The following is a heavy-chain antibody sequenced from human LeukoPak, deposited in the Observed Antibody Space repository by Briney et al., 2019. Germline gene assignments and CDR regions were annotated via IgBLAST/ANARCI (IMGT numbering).Heavy chain of an antibody. Sequence: SETLSLTCAVYGGSFSGYYWSWIRQPPGKGLEWIGEINHSGSTNYNPSLKSRVTISVDTSKNQFSLKLSSVTAADTALYHCARLPGAASGTSLFDYWGQGVLVTVSS. CDR1: GGSFSGYY. CDR2: INHSGST. J-gene: IGHJ4*02. V-gene: IGHV4-34*01. CDR3: ARLPGAASGTSLFDY. D-gene: IGHD6-13*01.